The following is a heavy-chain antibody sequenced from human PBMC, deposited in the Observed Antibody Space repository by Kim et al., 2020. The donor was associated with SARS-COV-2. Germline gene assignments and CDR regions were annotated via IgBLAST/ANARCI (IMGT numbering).Heavy chain of an antibody. V-gene: IGHV3-48*02. D-gene: IGHD3-10*01. CDR1: GFTFSSYS. Sequence: GGSLRLSCAASGFTFSSYSMNWVRQAPGKGLEWVSYISSSSSTIYYADSVKGRFTISRDNAKNSLYLQMNSLRDEDTAVYYCARDISGSGSYLANYYYYGMDVWGQGTTVTVSS. CDR2: ISSSSSTI. J-gene: IGHJ6*02. CDR3: ARDISGSGSYLANYYYYGMDV.